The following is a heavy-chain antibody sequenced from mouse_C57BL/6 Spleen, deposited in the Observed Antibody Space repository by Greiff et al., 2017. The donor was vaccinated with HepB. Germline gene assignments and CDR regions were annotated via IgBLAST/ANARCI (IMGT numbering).Heavy chain of an antibody. Sequence: EVQLQQSGPELVKPGASVKISCKASGYSFTGYYMNWVKQSPEKSLEWIGEINPSTGGTTYNQKFKAKATLTVDKSSSTAYMQRKSLTSEDSAVYYCARTITTVVVGDFDYWGQGTTLTVAS. CDR1: GYSFTGYY. D-gene: IGHD1-1*01. J-gene: IGHJ2*01. CDR2: INPSTGGT. CDR3: ARTITTVVVGDFDY. V-gene: IGHV1-42*01.